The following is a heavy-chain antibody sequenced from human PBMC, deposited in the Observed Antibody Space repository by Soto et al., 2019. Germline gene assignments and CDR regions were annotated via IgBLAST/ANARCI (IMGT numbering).Heavy chain of an antibody. V-gene: IGHV4-59*01. J-gene: IGHJ6*02. CDR1: GASISRYY. CDR3: ARDLWGYCGLDCYPLDV. Sequence: QVRLQESGPGLVKPSETLSLTCAVSGASISRYYWSWIRQSPGKGLEWIGYLYNTGSTIYNPSLKSRVTISVDTSKNQFSLKMNSVTAADTVVYYCARDLWGYCGLDCYPLDVWGQGTTVTVSS. D-gene: IGHD2-21*02. CDR2: LYNTGST.